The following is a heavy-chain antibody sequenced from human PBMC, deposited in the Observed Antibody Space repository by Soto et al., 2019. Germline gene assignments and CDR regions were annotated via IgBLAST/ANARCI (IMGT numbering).Heavy chain of an antibody. CDR2: INAGYGNT. V-gene: IGHV1-3*01. Sequence: ASVKVSCKASGYTFSSYAMHWVRQAPGQRLEWMEWINAGYGNTKSSQKFQDRVTISRDTSASTAYMELTAADTAVYYCASSQKGYNWNYFDHWGQGALVTVSS. CDR3: ASSQKGYNWNYFDH. D-gene: IGHD1-20*01. CDR1: GYTFSSYA. J-gene: IGHJ4*02.